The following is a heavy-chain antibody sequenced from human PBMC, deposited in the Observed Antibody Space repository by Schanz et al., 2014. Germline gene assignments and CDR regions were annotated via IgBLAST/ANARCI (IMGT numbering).Heavy chain of an antibody. CDR3: ARVPEPGWFDP. J-gene: IGHJ5*02. D-gene: IGHD1-26*01. Sequence: EVQLVESGGGLVQPGGSLRLSCTASGFTFSSYSMNWVRQAPGKGLEWVSAISGRDGSTYYADSVKGRFTISRDNSKNTLYLQMKSLRAEDTAVYYCARVPEPGWFDPWGQGTLVTVSS. V-gene: IGHV3-23*04. CDR2: ISGRDGST. CDR1: GFTFSSYS.